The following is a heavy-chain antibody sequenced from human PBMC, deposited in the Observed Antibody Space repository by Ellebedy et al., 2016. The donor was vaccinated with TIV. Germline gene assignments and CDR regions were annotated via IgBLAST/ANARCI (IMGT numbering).Heavy chain of an antibody. CDR2: IYSGGST. CDR3: GRGIPSGY. D-gene: IGHD2-21*01. J-gene: IGHJ4*02. Sequence: GESLKISCAASGFTVSNNYISWVRQAPGKGLEWVSVIYSGGSTYYADSVKGRVTISRDNSKNTVYLQMHSLRAEDTAVYYCGRGIPSGYWGQGNLVTVSS. CDR1: GFTVSNNY. V-gene: IGHV3-53*01.